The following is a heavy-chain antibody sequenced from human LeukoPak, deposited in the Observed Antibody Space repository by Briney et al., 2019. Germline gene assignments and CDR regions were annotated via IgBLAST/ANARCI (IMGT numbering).Heavy chain of an antibody. CDR1: GFIFSSYW. D-gene: IGHD2-15*01. CDR2: IKQDGSEK. CDR3: AKQGGWGYCSGGSCYYFDY. J-gene: IGHJ4*02. V-gene: IGHV3-7*01. Sequence: GGSLRLSCAASGFIFSSYWMSWVRQAPGKGLEGVANIKQDGSEKYYVDSVKGRFTISRDNAKNSLYLQMNSLRAEDTAVYYCAKQGGWGYCSGGSCYYFDYWGQGTLVTVSS.